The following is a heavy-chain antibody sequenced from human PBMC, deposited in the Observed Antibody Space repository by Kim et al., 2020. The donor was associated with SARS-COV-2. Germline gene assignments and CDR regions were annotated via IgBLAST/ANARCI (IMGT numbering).Heavy chain of an antibody. CDR2: INPNSGDT. Sequence: ASVKVSCKASGYTFTGYYMHWVRQAPGQGLEWMGRINPNSGDTNYAQKFQGRVTMTRDTSISTAYMELSRLRSDDTAIYYSARLRIIIFGVVISYGMDVWGQGTTVTVS. CDR1: GYTFTGYY. D-gene: IGHD3-3*02. J-gene: IGHJ6*02. V-gene: IGHV1-2*06. CDR3: ARLRIIIFGVVISYGMDV.